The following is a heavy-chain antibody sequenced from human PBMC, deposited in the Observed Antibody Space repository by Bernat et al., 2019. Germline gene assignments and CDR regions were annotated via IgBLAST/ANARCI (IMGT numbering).Heavy chain of an antibody. Sequence: EVQLVESGGGLVKPGGSLRLPCAASGFTFSSYSMNWVRQAPGKGLEWVSSISSSSSYKYYADSVKGQFTISRDNTKNSLYLQMNSLRAEDTAVYYCARDAALAAAGVYYYYGMDVWGQGTTVTVSS. CDR2: ISSSSSYK. CDR3: ARDAALAAAGVYYYYGMDV. J-gene: IGHJ6*02. V-gene: IGHV3-21*01. CDR1: GFTFSSYS. D-gene: IGHD6-13*01.